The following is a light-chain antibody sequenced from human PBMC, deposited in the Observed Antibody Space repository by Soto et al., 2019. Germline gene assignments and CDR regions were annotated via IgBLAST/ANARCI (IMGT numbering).Light chain of an antibody. Sequence: PRLLMYGSSTRATSIPATFSGSGSGTEFTLTISSLQSEESAVYYCQQYNNWGLSFGGGTKVEIK. CDR2: GSS. J-gene: IGKJ4*01. V-gene: IGKV3D-15*01. CDR3: QQYNNWGLS.